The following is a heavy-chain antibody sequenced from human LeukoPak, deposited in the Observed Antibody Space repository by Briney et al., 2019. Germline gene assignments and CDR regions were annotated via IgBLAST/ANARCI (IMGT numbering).Heavy chain of an antibody. CDR3: ARDGGDIVVVVAASNDAFDI. V-gene: IGHV3-21*01. Sequence: GGSLRLSCAASGFTFSSYSMNWVRQAPGKGLEWVSSTSSSSSYIYYADSVKGRFTISRDNAKNSLYLQMNSLRAEDTAVYYCARDGGDIVVVVAASNDAFDIWGQGTMVTVSS. CDR2: TSSSSSYI. J-gene: IGHJ3*02. D-gene: IGHD2-15*01. CDR1: GFTFSSYS.